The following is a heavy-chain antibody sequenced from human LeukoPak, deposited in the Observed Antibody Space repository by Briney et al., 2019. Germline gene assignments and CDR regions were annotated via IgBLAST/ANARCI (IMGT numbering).Heavy chain of an antibody. V-gene: IGHV4-38-2*01. D-gene: IGHD6-19*01. CDR1: GYSISSGYY. Sequence: SETLSLTCAVSGYSISSGYYWGWIRPPPGKGLEWIGSIYHSGSTYYNPSLKSRVTISVDTSKNQFSLKLSSVTAADTAVYYCARAVVPDYWGQGTLVTVSS. CDR3: ARAVVPDY. J-gene: IGHJ4*02. CDR2: IYHSGST.